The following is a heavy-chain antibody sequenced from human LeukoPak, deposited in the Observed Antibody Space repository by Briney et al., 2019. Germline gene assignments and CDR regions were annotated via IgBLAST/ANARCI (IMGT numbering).Heavy chain of an antibody. D-gene: IGHD6-13*01. V-gene: IGHV3-30*02. Sequence: GGSLRLSRAASGFTFSSYGMHWVRQAPGKGLEWVAFIRYDGDIKYYADSVKGRFTISRDNSKNTLYLQMNSLTAEDTAVYYCAKGEGWQQPYYYYMDVWGKGTTVTISS. CDR1: GFTFSSYG. J-gene: IGHJ6*03. CDR2: IRYDGDIK. CDR3: AKGEGWQQPYYYYMDV.